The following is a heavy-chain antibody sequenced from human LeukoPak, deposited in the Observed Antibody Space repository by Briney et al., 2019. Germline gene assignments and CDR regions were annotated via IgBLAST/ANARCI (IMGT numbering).Heavy chain of an antibody. J-gene: IGHJ4*02. D-gene: IGHD5-24*01. CDR1: GFTFSNFW. V-gene: IGHV3-74*01. CDR2: IYGDGSFT. Sequence: GGSLRLSCAASGFTFSNFWMHWVRQAPGKGLVWVALIYGDGSFTRYADSVKGRFTISRDNSKNTLYLQMNSLRAEDTAVYYCAKDHGDGFSYLDYWGQGTLVTVSS. CDR3: AKDHGDGFSYLDY.